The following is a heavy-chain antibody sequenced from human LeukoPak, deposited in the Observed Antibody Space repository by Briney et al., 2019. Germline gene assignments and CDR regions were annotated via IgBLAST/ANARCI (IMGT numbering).Heavy chain of an antibody. CDR2: IYYSGST. V-gene: IGHV4-59*08. J-gene: IGHJ1*01. CDR1: GGSISSYY. CDR3: ATWGGQH. Sequence: SETLSLTCTVSGGSISSYYWSWIRQPPGKGLEWIGYIYYSGSTYYNPSLKSRVTISVDTSKNQFSLKLSSVTAADTAVYYCATWGGQHWGQGTLVTVSS. D-gene: IGHD3-16*01.